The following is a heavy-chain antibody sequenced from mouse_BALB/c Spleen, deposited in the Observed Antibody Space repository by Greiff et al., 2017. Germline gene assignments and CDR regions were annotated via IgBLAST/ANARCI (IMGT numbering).Heavy chain of an antibody. J-gene: IGHJ2*01. CDR2: IWAGGST. V-gene: IGHV2-9*02. CDR1: GFSLTSYG. CDR3: AREGGNYQYYCDY. Sequence: QVQLKESGPGLVAPSQSLSITCTVSGFSLTSYGVHWVRQPPGKGLEWLGVIWAGGSTNYNSALMSRLSISKDNSKSQVFLKMNSLQPDDTAMYYCAREGGNYQYYCDYWGQGTTLTVSS. D-gene: IGHD2-1*01.